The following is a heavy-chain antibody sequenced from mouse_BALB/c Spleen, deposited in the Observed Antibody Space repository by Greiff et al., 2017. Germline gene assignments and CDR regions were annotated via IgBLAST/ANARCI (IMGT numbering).Heavy chain of an antibody. V-gene: IGHV5-6-4*01. CDR3: TRGGNYGSDDWYFDD. CDR2: ISSGGSYT. J-gene: IGHJ1*01. Sequence: EVKLVESGGGLVKPGGSLKLSCAASGFTFSSYTMSWVRQTPEKRLEWVANISSGGSYTYYPDTVKGRFTISRDNAKNTLYLQMSSLKSEDTAMYYCTRGGNYGSDDWYFDDWGEGTTVTVSS. CDR1: GFTFSSYT. D-gene: IGHD1-1*01.